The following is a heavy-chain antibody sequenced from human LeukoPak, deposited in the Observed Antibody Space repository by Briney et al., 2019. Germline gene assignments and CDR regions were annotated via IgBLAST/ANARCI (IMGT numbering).Heavy chain of an antibody. D-gene: IGHD5-12*01. CDR2: ISKDGSDK. J-gene: IGHJ4*02. Sequence: GRSLRLSCAASGFTFSDYAMHWVRQAPGKGLEWVAVISKDGSDKYYPGSVRGRFTISRDNSKNTIYLQMDSLRAEDTAIYYCAKEIFSGLLYIDYWGQGTLVTVSS. V-gene: IGHV3-30-3*01. CDR1: GFTFSDYA. CDR3: AKEIFSGLLYIDY.